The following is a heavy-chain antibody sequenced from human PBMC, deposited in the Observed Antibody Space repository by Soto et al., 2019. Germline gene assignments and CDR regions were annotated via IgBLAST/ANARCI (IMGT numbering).Heavy chain of an antibody. D-gene: IGHD6-13*01. CDR2: ISGITGRT. V-gene: IGHV3-23*01. Sequence: EVQLLESGGGLVQPGGSLRLSCAASGFTFSNHPMTWVRQAPGTGLEWVSTISGITGRTLYADSVKGRFSISRDNSKNTLYLQMNSLRPEDSAVYYCAKGALQSSNWAYYFDYWGQGTLVTVSS. J-gene: IGHJ4*02. CDR3: AKGALQSSNWAYYFDY. CDR1: GFTFSNHP.